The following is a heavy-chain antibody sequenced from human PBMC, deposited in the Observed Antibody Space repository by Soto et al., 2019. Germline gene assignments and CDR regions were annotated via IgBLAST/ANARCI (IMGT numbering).Heavy chain of an antibody. CDR2: IFSSDEK. J-gene: IGHJ6*02. CDR1: GFSLTNNKMG. Sequence: QVTLKESGPVLVKPTETLTLTCTVSGFSLTNNKMGVSWIRQPPGKALEWLANIFSSDEKSYSTSLKSRVTISQDTSKSQVVLKVTNMDPVDTATYYCARILGGSPYYYAMDVWGQGTTVTVSS. CDR3: ARILGGSPYYYAMDV. D-gene: IGHD3-16*01. V-gene: IGHV2-26*01.